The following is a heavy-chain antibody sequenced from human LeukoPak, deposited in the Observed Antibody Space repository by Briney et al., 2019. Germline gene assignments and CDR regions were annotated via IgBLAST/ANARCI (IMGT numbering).Heavy chain of an antibody. Sequence: GESLKISCKGSGYSFTSYWIGWVRQMPGKGLEWMGIIYPGDSDTRYSPSFQGQVTISADKSISTAYPQWSSLKASDTAMYYCARLKGYYDSSGYYGAVGAFDIWGQGTMVTVSS. V-gene: IGHV5-51*01. CDR2: IYPGDSDT. CDR3: ARLKGYYDSSGYYGAVGAFDI. J-gene: IGHJ3*02. CDR1: GYSFTSYW. D-gene: IGHD3-22*01.